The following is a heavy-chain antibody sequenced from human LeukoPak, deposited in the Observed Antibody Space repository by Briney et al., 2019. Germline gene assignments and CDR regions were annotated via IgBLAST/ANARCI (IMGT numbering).Heavy chain of an antibody. CDR1: GFTVSSNY. V-gene: IGHV3-53*04. CDR2: IYSGGST. Sequence: GGSLRLSCAVSGFTVSSNYMSWVRQPPGKGLEWVSVIYSGGSTYYADSVKGRFTISRHDSRDTLYLQMNSLRVEDTAVYYCARGPEXXDFWSGYYLTYWGQGTLVT. D-gene: IGHD3-3*01. CDR3: ARGPEXXDFWSGYYLTY. J-gene: IGHJ4*02.